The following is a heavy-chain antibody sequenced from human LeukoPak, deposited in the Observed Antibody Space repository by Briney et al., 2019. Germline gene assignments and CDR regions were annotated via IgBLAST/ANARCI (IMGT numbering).Heavy chain of an antibody. CDR2: INPNSGGR. V-gene: IGHV1-2*02. CDR3: ARVNSSTWYDALYY. D-gene: IGHD6-13*01. J-gene: IGHJ4*02. Sequence: ASVKVSCKASGYTFTGYYMHWVRQAPGQGLEWMGWINPNSGGRNYAQKFQGRVTMTRETSISTAYMELSRLRSDDTAVYYCARVNSSTWYDALYYWGQGTLVTVSS. CDR1: GYTFTGYY.